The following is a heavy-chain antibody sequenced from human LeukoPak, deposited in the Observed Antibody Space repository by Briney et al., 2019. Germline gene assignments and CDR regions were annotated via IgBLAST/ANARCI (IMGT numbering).Heavy chain of an antibody. CDR2: INHSGST. Sequence: PSETLSLTCAVYGGSFSGYYWSWIRQPPGEGLEWIGEINHSGSTNYNPSLKTRVTISVDTSKNQFSLKLSSVTAADTAVFYCAGAPHLTGNISWSTYYYYYYMDVWGKGTTVTVSS. CDR3: AGAPHLTGNISWSTYYYYYYMDV. J-gene: IGHJ6*03. CDR1: GGSFSGYY. V-gene: IGHV4-34*01. D-gene: IGHD6-13*01.